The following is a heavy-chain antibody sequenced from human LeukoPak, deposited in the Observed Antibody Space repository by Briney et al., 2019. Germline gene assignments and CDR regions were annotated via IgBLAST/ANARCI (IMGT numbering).Heavy chain of an antibody. V-gene: IGHV3-73*01. D-gene: IGHD4-17*01. CDR3: TRRHYGDYVVDN. CDR2: IRSKAHRYAT. J-gene: IGHJ4*02. Sequence: PGGSLKLSCATSGFTFNGSALHWVRQASGQGLEWVGRIRSKAHRYATAYAASVKGRFTVSRDDSKNMAYLQMNSLKTEDTAIYYCTRRHYGDYVVDNWGQGTLVNVSS. CDR1: GFTFNGSA.